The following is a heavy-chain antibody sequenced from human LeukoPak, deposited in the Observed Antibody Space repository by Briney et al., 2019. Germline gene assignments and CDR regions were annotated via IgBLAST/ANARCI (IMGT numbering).Heavy chain of an antibody. CDR3: ANPTPHKTGTPLFGY. D-gene: IGHD1-1*01. J-gene: IGHJ4*02. Sequence: PGGSLRLSCAAFGFTFSSYAMSWVRQAPGKGLEWVSAISGSGGSTYYADSVKGRFTISRDNSKNTLYLQMNSLRAEDTAVYYCANPTPHKTGTPLFGYWGQGTLVTVSS. CDR1: GFTFSSYA. CDR2: ISGSGGST. V-gene: IGHV3-23*01.